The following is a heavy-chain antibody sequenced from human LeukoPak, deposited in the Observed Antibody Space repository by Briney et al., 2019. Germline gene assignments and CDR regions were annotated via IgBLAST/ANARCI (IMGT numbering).Heavy chain of an antibody. J-gene: IGHJ3*02. CDR1: GASISSSSYS. D-gene: IGHD3-22*01. CDR3: ARGKTYYDISKDAFDI. V-gene: IGHV4-61*05. CDR2: IYYSGST. Sequence: PSETLSLTCTVSGASISSSSYSWGWIRQPPGKGLEWIGYIYYSGSTNYNPSLKSRVTISVDTSKNQFSLKLSSVTAADTAVYYCARGKTYYDISKDAFDIWGQGTMVTVSS.